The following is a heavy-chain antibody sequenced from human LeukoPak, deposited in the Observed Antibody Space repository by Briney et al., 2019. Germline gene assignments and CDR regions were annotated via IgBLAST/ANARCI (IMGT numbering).Heavy chain of an antibody. CDR3: ARGKLYNY. Sequence: SETLSLTCAVYGGSFSGYYWSWIRQPPGKGLEWIGEINQSGSTNYNPSLKSRVTISVDTSKNQFSLKLSSVTAADTAVYYCARGKLYNYWGQGTLVTVSS. J-gene: IGHJ4*02. V-gene: IGHV4-34*01. CDR2: INQSGST. CDR1: GGSFSGYY. D-gene: IGHD1-1*01.